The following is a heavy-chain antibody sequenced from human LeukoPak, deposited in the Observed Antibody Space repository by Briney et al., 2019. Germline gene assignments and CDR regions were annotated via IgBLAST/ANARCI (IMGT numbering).Heavy chain of an antibody. Sequence: GRSLRLSCAASGFTVSSNYMSWVRQTPGKGLEWVSVIYSGGSTYYADSVKGRFTISRDNSKNTLYLQMNSLRAEDTAVYYCARGDSYYDAIDYWGQGTLVTVSS. V-gene: IGHV3-53*05. J-gene: IGHJ4*02. CDR2: IYSGGST. D-gene: IGHD3-22*01. CDR3: ARGDSYYDAIDY. CDR1: GFTVSSNY.